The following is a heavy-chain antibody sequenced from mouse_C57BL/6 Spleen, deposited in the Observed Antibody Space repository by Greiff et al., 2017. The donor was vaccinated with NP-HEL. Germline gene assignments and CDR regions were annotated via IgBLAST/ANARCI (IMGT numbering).Heavy chain of an antibody. CDR3: ANYDEGYFDY. J-gene: IGHJ2*01. Sequence: QVQLQQSGPELVKPGASVKISCKASGYAFSSSWMNWVKQRPGKGLEWIGRIYPGDGDTNYNGKFKGKATLTADKSSSTAYMQLSSLTSEDSAVYFCANYDEGYFDYWGQGTTLTVSS. V-gene: IGHV1-82*01. CDR2: IYPGDGDT. D-gene: IGHD2-4*01. CDR1: GYAFSSSW.